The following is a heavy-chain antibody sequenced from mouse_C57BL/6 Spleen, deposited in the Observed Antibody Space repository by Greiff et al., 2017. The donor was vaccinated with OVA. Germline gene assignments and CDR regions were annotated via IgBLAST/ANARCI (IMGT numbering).Heavy chain of an antibody. CDR3: ARDRAITTVVALFAY. CDR2: IYPGSGST. Sequence: QVQLQQPGAELVKPGASVKMSCKASGYTFTSYWITWVKQRPGQGLEWIGDIYPGSGSTNYNEKLKSKATLTVDTSSSTAYMQLSSLTSEDSAVYYCARDRAITTVVALFAYWGQGTLVTVSA. D-gene: IGHD1-1*01. J-gene: IGHJ3*01. CDR1: GYTFTSYW. V-gene: IGHV1-55*01.